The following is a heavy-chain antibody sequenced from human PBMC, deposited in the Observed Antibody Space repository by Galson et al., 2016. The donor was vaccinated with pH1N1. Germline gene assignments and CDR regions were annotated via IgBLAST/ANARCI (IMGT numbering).Heavy chain of an antibody. D-gene: IGHD3-16*01. Sequence: SLRLSCAASGFTFHDYTMHWVRQTPGKGLEWVSLVSWDGGSTYYADYVKGRFTVSRDNSKNSLDRQMNSLRSEDTALYYCAKEIQRGSYGMDVWGRGTTVTVSS. V-gene: IGHV3-43*01. CDR2: VSWDGGST. CDR1: GFTFHDYT. CDR3: AKEIQRGSYGMDV. J-gene: IGHJ6*02.